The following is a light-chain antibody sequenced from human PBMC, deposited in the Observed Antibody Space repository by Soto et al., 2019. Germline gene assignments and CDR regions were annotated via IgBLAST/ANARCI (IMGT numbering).Light chain of an antibody. CDR3: LQHNVFPRT. CDR2: GSS. Sequence: DIQMTQSPSSLSASVGDRVTITCRASQAIRNDLAWYQQKPGRVPKRLIYGSSSLQSGVPSRFSGRGSGTEFTLTISSLQPEDFATYYCLQHNVFPRTFGQGTKVEIK. CDR1: QAIRND. V-gene: IGKV1-17*01. J-gene: IGKJ1*01.